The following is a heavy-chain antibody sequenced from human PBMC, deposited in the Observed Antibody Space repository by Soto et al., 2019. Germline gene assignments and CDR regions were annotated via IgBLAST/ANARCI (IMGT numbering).Heavy chain of an antibody. Sequence: GESLKISCQTSGYTFTNYWIGWVRQMSGGGLEWLGLIFPRDFDVRYSPSFEGQVTISADRSTATAFLQWRSLGASDSALYFCARLVSLLQPIDDWGQGTPGTVSS. CDR3: ARLVSLLQPIDD. J-gene: IGHJ4*02. CDR1: GYTFTNYW. V-gene: IGHV5-51*01. D-gene: IGHD4-4*01. CDR2: IFPRDFDV.